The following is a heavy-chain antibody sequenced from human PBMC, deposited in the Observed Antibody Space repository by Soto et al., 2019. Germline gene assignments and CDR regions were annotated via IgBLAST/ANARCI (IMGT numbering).Heavy chain of an antibody. CDR3: KRGGVYMDV. CDR1: GFTVNNSY. V-gene: IGHV3-66*01. CDR2: IYSGGGT. J-gene: IGHJ6*03. D-gene: IGHD1-26*01. Sequence: EMQLVESGGGLVQPGGSLRLCCAASGFTVNNSYMSWVRQAPGKGLEWVSFIYSGGGTYYADFVKGRFTISRDSSKNTLYLQMNSLRAVDTAVYYCKRGGVYMDVVGKGSTVTVSS.